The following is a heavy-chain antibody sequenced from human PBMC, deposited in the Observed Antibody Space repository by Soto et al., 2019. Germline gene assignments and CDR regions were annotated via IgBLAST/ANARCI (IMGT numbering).Heavy chain of an antibody. D-gene: IGHD3-3*01. CDR2: ISYDGSNK. CDR3: LVRFLWGPNIDY. J-gene: IGHJ4*02. CDR1: GFTFSSYG. V-gene: IGHV3-30*03. Sequence: GGSLRLSCAASGFTFSSYGMHWVRQAPGKGLEWVAVISYDGSNKYYADSVKGRFTISRDNSKNTLYLQMNSLKTEDTAVYYCLVRFLWGPNIDYWGQGTLVTVSS.